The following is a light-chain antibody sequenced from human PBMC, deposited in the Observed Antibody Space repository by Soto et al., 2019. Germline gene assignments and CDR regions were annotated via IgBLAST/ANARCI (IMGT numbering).Light chain of an antibody. Sequence: IVLTRSPDTLSSSPGERATLSFRASQSVSSNYLAWYQQKLGQAPRLLIYDASRRATGIPDRFSGSGSGTDFTLTISRLEPEDFAMYYCQQYTTSSWTFGQGTKVDIK. CDR2: DAS. CDR1: QSVSSNY. CDR3: QQYTTSSWT. V-gene: IGKV3-20*01. J-gene: IGKJ1*01.